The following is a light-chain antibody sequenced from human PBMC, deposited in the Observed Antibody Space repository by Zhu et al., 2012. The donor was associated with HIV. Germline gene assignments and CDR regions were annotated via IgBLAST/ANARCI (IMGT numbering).Light chain of an antibody. J-gene: IGKJ4*01. V-gene: IGKV3-11*01. CDR1: GSVRSF. Sequence: IVLTQSPATLSLSPGERATVSCRASGSVRSFLAWYQQKPGQAPRLLIYDTSKRATGIPARFSGSGSGTDFTLTISSLEPEDFAPYYCQQRSSWPLTFGGGTKVRSN. CDR2: DTS. CDR3: QQRSSWPLT.